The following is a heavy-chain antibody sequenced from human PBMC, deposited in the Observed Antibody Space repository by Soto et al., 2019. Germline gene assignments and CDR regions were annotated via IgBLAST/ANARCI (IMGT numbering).Heavy chain of an antibody. CDR2: IVPVFGRP. V-gene: IGHV1-69*13. J-gene: IGHJ4*02. CDR3: AREGSRYNF. D-gene: IGHD5-12*01. CDR1: GGSFSNCG. Sequence: SVKVSCKASGGSFSNCGISWVRQAPGQGLEWMGGIVPVFGRPNYAQRFRGRLTITADESTSTGYMELIGLRSDDTAVYYCAREGSRYNFWGQGTQVTVSS.